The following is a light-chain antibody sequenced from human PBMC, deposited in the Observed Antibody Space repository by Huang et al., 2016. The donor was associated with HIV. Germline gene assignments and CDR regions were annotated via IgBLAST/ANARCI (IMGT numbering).Light chain of an antibody. Sequence: DIQMTQSPSTLSASIGDRVTVTCRASQSITWWLAWFQQKPGKAPKVLVYKAASLESGVPSRFIGSGCGTEFTLTISSLQHDDFATYYCQQYNAYPWTFGQGTKVEI. CDR2: KAA. CDR3: QQYNAYPWT. CDR1: QSITWW. J-gene: IGKJ1*01. V-gene: IGKV1-5*03.